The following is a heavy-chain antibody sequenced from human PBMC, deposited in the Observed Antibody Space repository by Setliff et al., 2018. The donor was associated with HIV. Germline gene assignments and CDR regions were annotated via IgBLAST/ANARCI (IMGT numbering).Heavy chain of an antibody. V-gene: IGHV4-38-2*02. CDR2: IYHAGNT. D-gene: IGHD4-17*01. J-gene: IGHJ3*02. CDR1: GYSISSGYY. Sequence: PSETLSLTCTVTGYSISSGYYWAWIRQPPGKGLEWIGYIYHAGNTYYNPSLKSRVTISVDTSKNQISLRLDSLTAADTAVYYCARGTTLNVVPDAFDIWGQGTMVTVSS. CDR3: ARGTTLNVVPDAFDI.